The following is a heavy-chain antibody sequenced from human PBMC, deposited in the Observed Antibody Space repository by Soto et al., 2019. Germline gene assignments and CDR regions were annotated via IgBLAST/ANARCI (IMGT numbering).Heavy chain of an antibody. Sequence: GASVKVSCKADSYSFTSFGITWVRQAPGQGLEWMGWISAYNGDTSYAQSLQGRVTMTRDTSTSTAYLELRSLRSDDTAVYYCAKANDYVWGNYPMGAFDIWGQGTMVTVSS. CDR1: SYSFTSFG. CDR2: ISAYNGDT. J-gene: IGHJ3*02. CDR3: AKANDYVWGNYPMGAFDI. V-gene: IGHV1-18*01. D-gene: IGHD3-16*02.